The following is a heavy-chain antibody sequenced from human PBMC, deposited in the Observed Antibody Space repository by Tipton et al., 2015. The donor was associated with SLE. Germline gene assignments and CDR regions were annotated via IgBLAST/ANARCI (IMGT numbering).Heavy chain of an antibody. CDR1: GYSISSGYY. CDR2: IYHSGST. CDR3: ARHGEGTYYYGSGREDAFDI. V-gene: IGHV4-38-2*01. Sequence: TLSLTCAVSGYSISSGYYWGWIRQPPGKGLEWIGSIYHSGSTYYNPSLKSRVTISVDTSKNQFSLKLSSVTAADTAVYYCARHGEGTYYYGSGREDAFDIWGQGTMVTVSS. D-gene: IGHD3-10*01. J-gene: IGHJ3*02.